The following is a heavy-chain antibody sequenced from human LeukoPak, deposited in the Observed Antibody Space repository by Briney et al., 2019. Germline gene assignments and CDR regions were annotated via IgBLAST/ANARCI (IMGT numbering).Heavy chain of an antibody. Sequence: GGSLRLSCAASGFTFSSYGMHWVRQAPGKGLEWVAVISYDGSNKYYADSVKGRFTISRDNSKNTLYLQMNSLRAEDTAVYYCARVGAAAGTRFFDYWGQGTLVTVSS. CDR1: GFTFSSYG. CDR2: ISYDGSNK. CDR3: ARVGAAAGTRFFDY. V-gene: IGHV3-30*03. J-gene: IGHJ4*02. D-gene: IGHD6-13*01.